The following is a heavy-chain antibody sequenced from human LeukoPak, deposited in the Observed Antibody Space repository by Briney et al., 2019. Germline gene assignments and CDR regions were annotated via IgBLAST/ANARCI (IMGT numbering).Heavy chain of an antibody. CDR1: GYSFITYW. V-gene: IGHV5-51*01. CDR2: IYPSDSET. CDR3: ARSPADGYTYGVDDF. Sequence: GESLKISCKGSGYSFITYWIGWVRQMPGKGLEWLGIIYPSDSETRYSPSFQGQVTISADKSISTAYLQWSSLKASDTAMYFCARSPADGYTYGVDDFWGQGTLVTVSS. J-gene: IGHJ3*01. D-gene: IGHD5-24*01.